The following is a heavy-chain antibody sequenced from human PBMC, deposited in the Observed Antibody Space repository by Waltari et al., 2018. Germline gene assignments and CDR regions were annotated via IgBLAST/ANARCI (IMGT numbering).Heavy chain of an antibody. J-gene: IGHJ6*02. Sequence: QVQLVQSGAEVKKPGSSVKVSCKASGGTFSSYAISWVRQAPGQGLEWMGGIIPIFGTANYAQKFQGRVTITADESTSTAYMELSSLRSEDTAVYYCARPAVPAASRYYYYGMDVWGQGTTVTVSS. CDR3: ARPAVPAASRYYYYGMDV. CDR2: IIPIFGTA. D-gene: IGHD2-2*01. V-gene: IGHV1-69*01. CDR1: GGTFSSYA.